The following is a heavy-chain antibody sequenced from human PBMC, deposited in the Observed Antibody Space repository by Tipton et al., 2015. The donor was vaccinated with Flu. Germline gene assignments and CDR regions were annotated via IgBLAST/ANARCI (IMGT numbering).Heavy chain of an antibody. CDR3: AITAYSSVSGY. J-gene: IGHJ4*02. CDR2: ISSSGSTI. V-gene: IGHV3-11*04. CDR1: GGTFSGYY. Sequence: GLVKPSETLSLTCAVYGGTFSGYYWTWIRQPPGKGLEWVSYISSSGSTIYYADSVKGRFTISRDNAKNSLYLQINSLRAEDTAVYYCAITAYSSVSGYWGQGTLVTVSS. D-gene: IGHD6-25*01.